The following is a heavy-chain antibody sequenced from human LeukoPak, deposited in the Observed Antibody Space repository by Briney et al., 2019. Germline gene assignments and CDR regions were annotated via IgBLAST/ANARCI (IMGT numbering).Heavy chain of an antibody. D-gene: IGHD7-27*01. Sequence: QPGGSLRLSCAASGFTFSSYGMSWGRQAPGKGLEWVSGITPDAGRTYYADSVKGRFTIYRDNSKNTVYLQMNSLGAEDTAVYYCVQDWAWGAFGYWGQGTLVTVSS. CDR2: ITPDAGRT. V-gene: IGHV3-23*01. J-gene: IGHJ4*02. CDR3: VQDWAWGAFGY. CDR1: GFTFSSYG.